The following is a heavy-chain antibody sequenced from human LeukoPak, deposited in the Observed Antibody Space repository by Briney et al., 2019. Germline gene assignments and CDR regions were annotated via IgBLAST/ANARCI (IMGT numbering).Heavy chain of an antibody. V-gene: IGHV4-59*01. CDR3: ARNSGSYFWFDY. CDR2: MYYSGST. CDR1: GGSISSYY. Sequence: SETLSLTCTVSGGSISSYYWSWIRQPPGKGLEWIGYMYYSGSTNYNPSFKSRVTISVDTSKNQFSLKVSSVTAADTAVYYCARNSGSYFWFDYWGQGTLVTVSS. J-gene: IGHJ4*02. D-gene: IGHD1-26*01.